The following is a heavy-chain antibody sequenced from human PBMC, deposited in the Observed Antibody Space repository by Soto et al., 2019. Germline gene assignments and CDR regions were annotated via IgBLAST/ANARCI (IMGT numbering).Heavy chain of an antibody. V-gene: IGHV4-30-4*01. J-gene: IGHJ4*02. Sequence: VQLQESGPGLVRPSETLSLTCTVSGGSISSGNFYWSWIRQPPGKGLEWIGYIYFSGSTSYSPTSHSPLNLALNTCNHQFSLLLTSGTAADTAVYYRAHDSDGGNTYFDHWGQGARVTVSS. CDR1: GGSISSGNFY. CDR3: AHDSDGGNTYFDH. CDR2: IYFSGST. D-gene: IGHD1-26*01.